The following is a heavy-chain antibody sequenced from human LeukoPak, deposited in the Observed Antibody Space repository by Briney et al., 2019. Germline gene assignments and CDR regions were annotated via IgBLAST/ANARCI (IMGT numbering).Heavy chain of an antibody. D-gene: IGHD3-3*01. CDR1: GFTFSNAW. Sequence: GSLRLSCAASGFTFSNAWMSWVRQAPGKGLEWIGEINHSGSTNYNPSLKSRVTISVDTSKNQFSLKLSSVTAADTAVYYCARAKYYDFWSGYYTGISFYFDYWGQGTLVTVSS. J-gene: IGHJ4*02. V-gene: IGHV4-34*01. CDR3: ARAKYYDFWSGYYTGISFYFDY. CDR2: INHSGST.